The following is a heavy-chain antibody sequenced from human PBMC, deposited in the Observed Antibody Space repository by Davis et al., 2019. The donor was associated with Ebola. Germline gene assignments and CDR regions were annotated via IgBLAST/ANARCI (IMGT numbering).Heavy chain of an antibody. V-gene: IGHV3-20*04. CDR2: INWNGGST. CDR1: GFTFDDYA. Sequence: GGSLRLSCAASGFTFDDYAMTWVRQAPGKGLEWVSGINWNGGSTGYADSVKGRFTISRDNSKKTMYLQMNSLRAEDTAVYYCARHASVAYFDYWGQGTLVTVSS. J-gene: IGHJ4*02. D-gene: IGHD3-10*01. CDR3: ARHASVAYFDY.